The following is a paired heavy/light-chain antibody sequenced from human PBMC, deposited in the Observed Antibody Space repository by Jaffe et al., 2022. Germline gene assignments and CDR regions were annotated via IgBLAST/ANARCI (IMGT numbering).Heavy chain of an antibody. J-gene: IGHJ4*02. CDR2: IHTTGST. Sequence: QVQLQESGPGLVNPSQTLSLTCTVSGASVSSGSYDWIWIRQPAGKGLEWIGRIHTTGSTNYNPSLESRVTISIDTSTNQFSLKLSSVTAADTALYYCARGDQWFDYWGQGTLVTVSS. V-gene: IGHV4-61*02. CDR3: ARGDQWFDY. CDR1: GASVSSGSYD. D-gene: IGHD6-19*01.
Light chain of an antibody. Sequence: DIVMTQSPDSLAVSLGERATINCKSSQSVFYSSNIKNHLAWYQQKPGQPPKLLIYWASTRESGVPDRFSGSGSGTDFTLTISSLQAEDVAVYYCQQYYSTPPTFGQGTKVEIK. CDR3: QQYYSTPPT. CDR1: QSVFYSSNIKNH. J-gene: IGKJ1*01. CDR2: WAS. V-gene: IGKV4-1*01.